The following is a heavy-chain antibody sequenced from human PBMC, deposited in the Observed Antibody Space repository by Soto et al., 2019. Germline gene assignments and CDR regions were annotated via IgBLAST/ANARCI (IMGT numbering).Heavy chain of an antibody. J-gene: IGHJ4*02. D-gene: IGHD3-22*01. CDR2: INIDGSST. CDR3: VRDLRKYYDSSGHPRFDY. CDR1: GFTFSSYW. V-gene: IGHV3-74*01. Sequence: EVQLVESGGGLVQPGGSLRLSCAASGFTFSSYWMHWVRQVPGKGLVWVSRINIDGSSTAYADSVKGRFTISRDNAKNTLYLQMNSLRAEDTAVYYCVRDLRKYYDSSGHPRFDYWGQGTLVTVSS.